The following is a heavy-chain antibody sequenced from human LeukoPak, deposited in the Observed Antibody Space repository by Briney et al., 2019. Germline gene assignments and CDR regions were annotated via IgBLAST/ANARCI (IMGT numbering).Heavy chain of an antibody. CDR2: ISGSGGST. Sequence: GGSLRLSCAASGFTFSNYGMSWVRQAPGKGLEWVSAISGSGGSTYYADSVKGRFTISRDNSKNTLYLQMNSLRAEDTAVYYCAKGWYSDFYYYYYMDVWGKGTTVTISS. J-gene: IGHJ6*03. CDR1: GFTFSNYG. D-gene: IGHD6-13*01. V-gene: IGHV3-23*01. CDR3: AKGWYSDFYYYYYMDV.